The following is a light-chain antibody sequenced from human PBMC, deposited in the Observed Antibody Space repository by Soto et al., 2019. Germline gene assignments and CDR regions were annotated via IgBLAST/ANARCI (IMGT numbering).Light chain of an antibody. CDR1: QSVSSSY. CDR3: QQYGGSAWT. J-gene: IGKJ1*01. V-gene: IGKV3-20*01. CDR2: GAS. Sequence: EIVLTQSPGTLSLSPGERATLSCRASQSVSSSYLAWYQQKPGQAPRLLIYGASSRATGIPDRFSGSGSGTDFTLTISRLEPEDSAVYYCQQYGGSAWTFGQGTKVDIK.